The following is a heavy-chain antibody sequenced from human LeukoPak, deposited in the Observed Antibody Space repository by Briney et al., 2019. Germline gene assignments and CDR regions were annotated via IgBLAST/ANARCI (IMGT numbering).Heavy chain of an antibody. D-gene: IGHD4-23*01. Sequence: PGRSLRLSCAASGFTFSSYAMHWVRQAPGKGLEWVAVISYDGSNKYYADSVKGRFTISRDNSKNTLYLQMNSLRAEDTAVYYCATFDCGGPDLDYWGQGTLVTVSS. CDR2: ISYDGSNK. CDR1: GFTFSSYA. J-gene: IGHJ4*02. V-gene: IGHV3-30-3*01. CDR3: ATFDCGGPDLDY.